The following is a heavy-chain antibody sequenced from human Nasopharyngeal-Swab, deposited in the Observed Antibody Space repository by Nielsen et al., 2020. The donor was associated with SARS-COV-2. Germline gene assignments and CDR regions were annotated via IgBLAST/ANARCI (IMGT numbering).Heavy chain of an antibody. CDR1: GFTFSSYG. Sequence: GGSLRLSCAASGFTFSSYGMHWVRQAPGKGLEWVAVIWYDGSNKYYADSVKGRFTISRDNSKNTLHLQMNSLRAEDTAVYYCARSKWLRGAFDIWGQGTMVTVSS. J-gene: IGHJ3*02. CDR3: ARSKWLRGAFDI. D-gene: IGHD3-22*01. V-gene: IGHV3-33*01. CDR2: IWYDGSNK.